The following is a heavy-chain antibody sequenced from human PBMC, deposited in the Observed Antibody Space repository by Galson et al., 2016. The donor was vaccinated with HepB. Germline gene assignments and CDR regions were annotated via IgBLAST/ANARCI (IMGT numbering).Heavy chain of an antibody. CDR2: IIPIFGTA. J-gene: IGHJ3*02. CDR3: ARTADTSDQYYGGIDAFDI. CDR1: GGTFSSYT. V-gene: IGHV1-69*13. D-gene: IGHD3-22*01. Sequence: SVKVSCKASGGTFSSYTINWVRQAPGQGLEWMGGIIPIFGTASYAQRFQDRVTITADESTNTSHMERSNLRCEDTAVYYCARTADTSDQYYGGIDAFDIWGQGTTVSVSS.